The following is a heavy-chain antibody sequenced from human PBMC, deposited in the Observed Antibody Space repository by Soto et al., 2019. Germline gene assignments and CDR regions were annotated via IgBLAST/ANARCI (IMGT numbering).Heavy chain of an antibody. V-gene: IGHV3-53*01. D-gene: IGHD6-13*01. J-gene: IGHJ4*02. CDR3: VRGTGIASCPNY. CDR1: GFTVSSYR. CDR2: IYNGDNT. Sequence: EVQLVESGGGLIQPGGSLRLSCAASGFTVSSYRMSWVRQAPGKGLEWLSVIYNGDNTYYADSVKGRYTISRDNSKNTLDLQMNSLRGDDTAVYYCVRGTGIASCPNYWGQGTLVTVSS.